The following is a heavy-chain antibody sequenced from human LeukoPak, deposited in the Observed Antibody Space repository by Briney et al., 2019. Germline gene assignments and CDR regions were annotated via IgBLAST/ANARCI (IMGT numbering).Heavy chain of an antibody. D-gene: IGHD3-10*01. CDR2: IIPILGIA. CDR3: ARVDYYGSGSYYY. Sequence: ASVKVSCKASGGTFSSYAISWVRQAPGQGLEWMGRIIPILGIANYAQKFQGRVTITADKSTSTAYMELSSLRSEDTTVYYCARVDYYGSGSYYYWGQGTLVTVSS. V-gene: IGHV1-69*04. CDR1: GGTFSSYA. J-gene: IGHJ4*02.